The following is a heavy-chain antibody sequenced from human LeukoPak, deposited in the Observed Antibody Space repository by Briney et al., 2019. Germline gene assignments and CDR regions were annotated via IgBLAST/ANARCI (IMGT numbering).Heavy chain of an antibody. D-gene: IGHD6-13*01. V-gene: IGHV1-18*04. CDR2: ISAYNGNT. CDR3: ARDLGIAADLNWFDP. Sequence: ASVKVSRKASGYTFTSYGISWVRQAPGQGLEWMGWISAYNGNTNYAQKLQGRVTMTTDTSTSTAYMELRSLRSDDTAVYYCARDLGIAADLNWFDPWGQGTLVTVSS. J-gene: IGHJ5*02. CDR1: GYTFTSYG.